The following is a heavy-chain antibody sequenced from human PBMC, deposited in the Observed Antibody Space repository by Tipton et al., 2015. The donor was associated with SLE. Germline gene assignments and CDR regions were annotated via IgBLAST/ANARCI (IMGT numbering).Heavy chain of an antibody. CDR3: ARVVGWFDP. D-gene: IGHD2-15*01. Sequence: PLRLSCAASGFTFSDYYMNWVRQAPGKGLERVSYISSSSSTIYYADSVKGRFTISRDNAKNSLYLQMNSLRAEDTAVYYCARVVGWFDPWGQGTLVTVS. CDR1: GFTFSDYY. CDR2: ISSSSSTI. J-gene: IGHJ5*02. V-gene: IGHV3-11*04.